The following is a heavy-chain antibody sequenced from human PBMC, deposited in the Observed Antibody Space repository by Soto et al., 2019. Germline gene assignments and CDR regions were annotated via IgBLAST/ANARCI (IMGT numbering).Heavy chain of an antibody. V-gene: IGHV1-18*01. CDR2: MSSYNGDT. D-gene: IGHD1-1*01. CDR3: ARDRLGNVYYYGMDV. CDR1: GYTFINYG. Sequence: ASVKVSCKASGYTFINYGINWVRQAPGQGLEWMGWMSSYNGDTEYAQNFQGRVTMTTDTSTGTAYMELRSLRSDDTAVYYCARDRLGNVYYYGMDVWGQGTTVTVSS. J-gene: IGHJ6*02.